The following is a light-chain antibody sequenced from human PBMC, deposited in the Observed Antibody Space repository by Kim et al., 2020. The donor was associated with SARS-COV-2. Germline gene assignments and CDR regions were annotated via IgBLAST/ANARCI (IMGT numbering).Light chain of an antibody. J-gene: IGLJ1*01. CDR3: SSYTSSSTSFFV. CDR1: SSDVGGYNY. Sequence: QSALTQPASVSGSPGQSITISCTGTSSDVGGYNYVSWYQQHPGKAPKLMIYDVSKRPSGVSNRFSGSKPGNTASLIISGLQAEDEADYYCSSYTSSSTSFFVFGTGTKVTVL. CDR2: DVS. V-gene: IGLV2-14*01.